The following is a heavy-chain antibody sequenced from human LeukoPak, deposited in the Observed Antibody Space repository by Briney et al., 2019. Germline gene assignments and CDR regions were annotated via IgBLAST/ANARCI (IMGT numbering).Heavy chain of an antibody. CDR3: ARDYYDSSGYRPELFDY. CDR1: GYTFTGYY. D-gene: IGHD3-22*01. V-gene: IGHV1-2*02. Sequence: GASVKVSCKASGYTFTGYYMHWVRQAPGQGLEWMGWINPNSGGTNYAQKFQGRVTMTRDTSISTAYMELSRLRSDDTAVYYCARDYYDSSGYRPELFDYWGQGTLVTVSS. J-gene: IGHJ4*02. CDR2: INPNSGGT.